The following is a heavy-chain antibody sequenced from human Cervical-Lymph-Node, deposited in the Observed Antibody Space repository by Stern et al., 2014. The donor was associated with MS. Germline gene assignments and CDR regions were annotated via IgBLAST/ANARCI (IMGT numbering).Heavy chain of an antibody. J-gene: IGHJ6*02. Sequence: VQLVESGGGVVQPGRSLRLSCVAFGFTFNSYVMNWVRQAPGKGLQWVRLISYDGSKKYSADSLKGRFTFSLDKSEHTLYLQMNSLRPEDTAVYYCARVAPPMYYDNSGYCYGGYYGPDVWGQGTTVTVSS. CDR1: GFTFNSYV. CDR2: ISYDGSKK. D-gene: IGHD3-22*01. CDR3: ARVAPPMYYDNSGYCYGGYYGPDV. V-gene: IGHV3-30*01.